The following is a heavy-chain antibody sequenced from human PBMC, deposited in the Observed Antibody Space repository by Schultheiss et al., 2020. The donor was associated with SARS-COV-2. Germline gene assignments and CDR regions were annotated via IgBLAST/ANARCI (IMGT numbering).Heavy chain of an antibody. CDR3: ARTSVAGKPFDY. Sequence: SETLSLTCTVSGGSISSGGYYWSWIRQHPGKGLEWIGYIYYSGSTYYNPSLKSRVTISVDTSKNQFSLKLTSVAAADTAVYYCARTSVAGKPFDYWGQGTLVTVSS. CDR1: GGSISSGGYY. CDR2: IYYSGST. V-gene: IGHV4-31*03. J-gene: IGHJ4*02. D-gene: IGHD6-19*01.